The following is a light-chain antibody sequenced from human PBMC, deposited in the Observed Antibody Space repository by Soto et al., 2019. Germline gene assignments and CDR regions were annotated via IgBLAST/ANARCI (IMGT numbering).Light chain of an antibody. CDR2: WAS. CDR1: QSVLSSSNNKNY. Sequence: DIVMTQSPDSLAVSLGERATINCKSSQSVLSSSNNKNYLVWYQQKPGQSPKLLISWASTRASGVPDRFSGSGSGTDFTLTISRLRAEDVAVYYCQQCYSSPITFGQGTRLEIK. J-gene: IGKJ5*01. V-gene: IGKV4-1*01. CDR3: QQCYSSPIT.